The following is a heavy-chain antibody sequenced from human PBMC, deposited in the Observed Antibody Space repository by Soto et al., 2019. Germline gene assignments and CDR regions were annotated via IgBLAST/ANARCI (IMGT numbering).Heavy chain of an antibody. CDR3: ARHPYDFWSGYLDD. CDR2: IYYSGST. J-gene: IGHJ4*02. D-gene: IGHD3-3*01. Sequence: SETLSLTCTVSGGSISSYYWSWIRQPPGKGLEWIGYIYYSGSTNYNPSLKSRVTISVDTSKNQFSLKLSSVTAADTAVYYCARHPYDFWSGYLDDRGQGSLVTVSS. V-gene: IGHV4-59*08. CDR1: GGSISSYY.